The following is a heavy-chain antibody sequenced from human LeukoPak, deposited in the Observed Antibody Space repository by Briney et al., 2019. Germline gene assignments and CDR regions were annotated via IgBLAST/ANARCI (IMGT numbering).Heavy chain of an antibody. CDR3: ARVPDYCSSTSCYAAGGDY. V-gene: IGHV4-4*07. D-gene: IGHD2-2*01. J-gene: IGHJ4*02. CDR1: GGSISSDY. Sequence: SETLSLTCTVSGGSISSDYWSWIRQPAGKGLEWIGRIYRSGSTNYNPSLKSRVTMSVDTSKDELSLKLSSVTAADTAVYYCARVPDYCSSTSCYAAGGDYWGQGTLVTVSS. CDR2: IYRSGST.